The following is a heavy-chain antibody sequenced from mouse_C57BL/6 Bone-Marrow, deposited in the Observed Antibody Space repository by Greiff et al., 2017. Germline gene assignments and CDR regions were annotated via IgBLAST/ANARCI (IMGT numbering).Heavy chain of an antibody. CDR2: IDPSDSYT. CDR3: AREGLRGY. CDR1: GYTFTSYW. J-gene: IGHJ2*01. V-gene: IGHV1-69*01. Sequence: VQLQQSGAELVMPGASVKLSCKASGYTFTSYWMHWVKQRPGQGLEWIGEIDPSDSYTNYNQKFKGKSTLTVDKSSSTAYMQLSSLTSEDSAVYYCAREGLRGYWGQGTTLTVSS. D-gene: IGHD1-1*01.